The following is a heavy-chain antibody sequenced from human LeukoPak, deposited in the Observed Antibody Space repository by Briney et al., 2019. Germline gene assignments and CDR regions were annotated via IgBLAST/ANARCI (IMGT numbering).Heavy chain of an antibody. Sequence: KASETLSLTCAVSGYSISSGDYWGWIRHPPVKGLEWIGSIYHSGSTYYNPSLKSRVTISVDTSKNQFSLKLSSVTAADTAVYYCARLPFPNWDTDYDYWGQGTLVTVSS. J-gene: IGHJ4*02. CDR3: ARLPFPNWDTDYDY. V-gene: IGHV4-38-2*01. CDR2: IYHSGST. CDR1: GYSISSGDY. D-gene: IGHD1-1*01.